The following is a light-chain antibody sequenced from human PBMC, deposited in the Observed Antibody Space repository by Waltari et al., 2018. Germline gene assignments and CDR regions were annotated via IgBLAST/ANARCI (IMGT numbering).Light chain of an antibody. CDR1: SSDVGIYNL. J-gene: IGLJ2*01. CDR3: CSYAGSNTRV. CDR2: EVI. Sequence: QSALTQPASVSGPPGQPTTIASTGSSSDVGIYNLVPWYQQHPGKAPKLLISEVIKRPSGVSNHFSGSKSGNTASLTISGLQAEDEADYLCCSYAGSNTRVFGGGTKLTVL. V-gene: IGLV2-23*02.